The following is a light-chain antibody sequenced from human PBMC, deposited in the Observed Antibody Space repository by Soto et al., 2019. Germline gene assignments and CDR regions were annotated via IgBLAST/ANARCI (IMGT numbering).Light chain of an antibody. V-gene: IGKV3-11*01. CDR2: DVS. J-gene: IGKJ4*01. Sequence: EIVLTQSPATLSLSPGDRATLSCRASQSVTSSLAWFQQKPGQAPRLLIYDVSRSATGIPARFSGIGSGTDFTLTISSLEPEDVAVYYCQQRTTWPTFGGGTKVEIK. CDR3: QQRTTWPT. CDR1: QSVTSS.